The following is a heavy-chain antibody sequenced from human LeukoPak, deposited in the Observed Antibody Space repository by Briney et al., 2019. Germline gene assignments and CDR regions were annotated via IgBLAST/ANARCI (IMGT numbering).Heavy chain of an antibody. Sequence: SETLSLMCNVPGGSMTSYYWNWMRQPPGKGLEWIGYIYYTGGTNSNPSLKSRLTISMDTSKKQFSLKLSSVTAADTAIYYCASSYFYDGNRYFDSWGQGALVTVSS. CDR3: ASSYFYDGNRYFDS. CDR1: GGSMTSYY. J-gene: IGHJ5*01. V-gene: IGHV4-59*08. CDR2: IYYTGGT. D-gene: IGHD3-22*01.